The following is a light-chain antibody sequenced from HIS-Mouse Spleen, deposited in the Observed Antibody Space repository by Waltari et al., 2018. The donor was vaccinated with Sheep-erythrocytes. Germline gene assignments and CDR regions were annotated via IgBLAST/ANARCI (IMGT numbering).Light chain of an antibody. CDR3: SSYAGSNNYV. V-gene: IGLV2-8*01. Sequence: QSALTHPPSASGSTGQSVTISCTATNSDVGGYNYVSWYQQHPGKAPKRMIYEVSKRPSGVHDRFSGSKSGNTASLTVSGLQAEDEADYYCSSYAGSNNYVVGTGTKVTVL. CDR1: NSDVGGYNY. J-gene: IGLJ1*01. CDR2: EVS.